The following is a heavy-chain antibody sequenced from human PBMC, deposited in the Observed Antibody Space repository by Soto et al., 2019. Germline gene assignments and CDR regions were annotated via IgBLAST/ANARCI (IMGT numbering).Heavy chain of an antibody. V-gene: IGHV3-48*01. CDR2: ISTSSTI. CDR1: GFTFSSYS. Sequence: EVQLVESGGGLVQPGGSLRLSCAASGFTFSSYSMNWVRQAPGKGLEWVSYISTSSTIYYADSVKGRFTISRDNAKSSLYLQRNSLPAEYTVVYYCACDLNYGLFDYWGQGNMVTVSS. D-gene: IGHD4-17*01. CDR3: ACDLNYGLFDY. J-gene: IGHJ4*02.